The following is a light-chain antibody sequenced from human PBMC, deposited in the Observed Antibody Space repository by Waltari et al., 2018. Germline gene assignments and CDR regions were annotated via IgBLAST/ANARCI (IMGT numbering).Light chain of an antibody. V-gene: IGKV3-15*01. CDR2: DAS. CDR3: QQYHNWPLT. Sequence: EIVMMQSPATLSVSPGDRATLSCRASQSVTSNLAWYQQEPGQAPSLLIYDASTRATDIPARFSGSGSGTEFTLTISSLQSEDFAVYYCQQYHNWPLTFAGGTKVEIK. J-gene: IGKJ4*01. CDR1: QSVTSN.